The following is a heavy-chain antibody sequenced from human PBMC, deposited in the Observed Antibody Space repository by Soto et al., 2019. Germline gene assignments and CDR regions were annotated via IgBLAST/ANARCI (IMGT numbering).Heavy chain of an antibody. V-gene: IGHV5-51*01. CDR3: ARRPPSGNDWLFDY. CDR1: GYSVTICW. D-gene: IGHD3-9*01. Sequence: GVSQKNSCKGSGYSVTICWIGWVRQMPGKGLEPMGIIYPGASDTRYSPSFQGQVIISADKSIGTAYLQWSSLKASDTAMYYCARRPPSGNDWLFDYWGQGTLVTVSS. CDR2: IYPGASDT. J-gene: IGHJ4*01.